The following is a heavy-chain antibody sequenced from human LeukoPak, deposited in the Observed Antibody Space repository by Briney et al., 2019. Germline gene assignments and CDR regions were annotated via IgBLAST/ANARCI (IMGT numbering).Heavy chain of an antibody. V-gene: IGHV3-23*01. J-gene: IGHJ4*02. CDR3: AKDILDTLGGIYGPFDN. D-gene: IGHD2-15*01. CDR2: IGGSGGRT. Sequence: PGGSLRLSCAASRFTFSSYAMSWVRQAPGKGLEWVSVIGGSGGRTYYADSVKGRFTISRDNSKNMLYLQMNSLRAEDTAVYYCAKDILDTLGGIYGPFDNWGQGTLVSVSS. CDR1: RFTFSSYA.